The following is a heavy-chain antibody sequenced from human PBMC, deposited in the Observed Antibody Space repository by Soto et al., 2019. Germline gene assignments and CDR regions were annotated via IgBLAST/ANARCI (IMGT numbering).Heavy chain of an antibody. Sequence: SETLSLTCTVSGGSISSYYWSWIRQPPGKGLEWIGYIYYSGSTNYNPSLKSRVTISVDTSKNQFSLKLSSVTAADTAVYYCARAQGSGFLVSWGQGTLVTVS. CDR1: GGSISSYY. V-gene: IGHV4-59*08. CDR3: ARAQGSGFLVS. D-gene: IGHD3-10*01. CDR2: IYYSGST. J-gene: IGHJ4*02.